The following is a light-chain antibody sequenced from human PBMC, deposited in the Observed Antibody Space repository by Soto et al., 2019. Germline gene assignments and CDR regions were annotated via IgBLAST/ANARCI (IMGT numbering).Light chain of an antibody. CDR1: QSVSSSY. CDR2: GAS. J-gene: IGKJ4*01. V-gene: IGKV3-20*01. Sequence: EIVLTQSPGTRSLSPGERATLSCRASQSVSSSYLAWYQQKPGQAPRLLIYGASSRATGIPDRFSGSGSGTDLTLTISRLEPEDFAVYYCQQYGRSPLTFGGGTKVDIX. CDR3: QQYGRSPLT.